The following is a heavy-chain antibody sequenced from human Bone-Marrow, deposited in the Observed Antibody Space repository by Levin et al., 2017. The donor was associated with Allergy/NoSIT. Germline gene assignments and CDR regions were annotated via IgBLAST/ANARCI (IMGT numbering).Heavy chain of an antibody. D-gene: IGHD6-13*01. CDR2: ISGSGGST. J-gene: IGHJ1*01. Sequence: GGSLRLSCAASGFTFSSYAMSWVRQAPGKGLEWVSAISGSGGSTYYADSVKGRFTISRDNSKNTLYLQMNSLRAEDTAVYYCAKELLAAAASVAGVVQHWGQGTLVTVSS. CDR1: GFTFSSYA. CDR3: AKELLAAAASVAGVVQH. V-gene: IGHV3-23*01.